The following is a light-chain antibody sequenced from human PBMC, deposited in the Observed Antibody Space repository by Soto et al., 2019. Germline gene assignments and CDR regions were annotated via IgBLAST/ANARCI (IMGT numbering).Light chain of an antibody. CDR1: QGIIDY. Sequence: DIQMTQSPSSLSASIGDRVTITCRASQGIIDYVAWFQQKAGKAPKLLIYAASTLQPGVPSRFSGSGSGTDFTHTISSLQPEDVATYYCQKYNTAPQTFGPGTKVEIK. J-gene: IGKJ1*01. CDR3: QKYNTAPQT. CDR2: AAS. V-gene: IGKV1-27*01.